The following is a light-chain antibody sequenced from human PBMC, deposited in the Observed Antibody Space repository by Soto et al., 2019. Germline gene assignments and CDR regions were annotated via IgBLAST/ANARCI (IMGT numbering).Light chain of an antibody. Sequence: DIRMTQSPSSLSSFVGATVTITCQTGPPISVSLNWYQQKPGKAPTLVISAASTLQSGVPSRFSGSGKGTHFTLSIIDLRPEDFATYYCQQTYAAPLTFGGGTRVEI. CDR3: QQTYAAPLT. V-gene: IGKV1-39*01. CDR1: PPISVS. CDR2: AAS. J-gene: IGKJ4*02.